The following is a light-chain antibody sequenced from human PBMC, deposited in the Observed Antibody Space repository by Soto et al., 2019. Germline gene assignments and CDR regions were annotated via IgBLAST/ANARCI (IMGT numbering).Light chain of an antibody. V-gene: IGLV2-8*01. CDR2: EVS. Sequence: QSALTQPPSASGSPGQSVTVSCTGTSSDVGGYNYVSWYQHHPGKAPQVMIYEVSKRTSGVPDRFSGSKSGNTASLTVSGLQAEDEADYYCSSYAGSNNWVFGGGTKVTVL. J-gene: IGLJ3*02. CDR3: SSYAGSNNWV. CDR1: SSDVGGYNY.